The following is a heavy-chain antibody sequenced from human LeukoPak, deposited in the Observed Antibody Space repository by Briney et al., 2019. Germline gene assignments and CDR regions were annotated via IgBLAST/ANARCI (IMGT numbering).Heavy chain of an antibody. CDR2: IYSGGNT. Sequence: GGSLRLSCAASGFTVSSNYMSWVRQAPGKGLEWVSVIYSGGNTYYADSVKGRFTISRDNSKNTLYLQMNSLRAEDTAVYYCAREMWDSYGYVDYWGQGTLVTVSS. J-gene: IGHJ4*02. V-gene: IGHV3-66*01. D-gene: IGHD5-18*01. CDR1: GFTVSSNY. CDR3: AREMWDSYGYVDY.